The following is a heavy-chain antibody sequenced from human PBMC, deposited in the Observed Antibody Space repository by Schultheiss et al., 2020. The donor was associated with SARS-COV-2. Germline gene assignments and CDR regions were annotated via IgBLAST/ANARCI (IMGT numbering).Heavy chain of an antibody. J-gene: IGHJ4*02. CDR3: ARAGDNKRLLDY. CDR2: IYYSGST. Sequence: SETLSLTCTVSGGSISSYYWSWIRQHPGKGMEWIGYIYYSGSTYYNPSLKSRVTISVDTSKNQFSLKLSSVTAADTAVYYCARAGDNKRLLDYWGQGTLVTVSS. D-gene: IGHD1-26*01. CDR1: GGSISSYY. V-gene: IGHV4-59*01.